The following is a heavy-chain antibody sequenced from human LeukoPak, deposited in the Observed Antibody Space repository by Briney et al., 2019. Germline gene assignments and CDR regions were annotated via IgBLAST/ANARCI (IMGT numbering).Heavy chain of an antibody. CDR1: GYTLTELS. CDR3: ATALVAGPTDAFDI. Sequence: ASVKVSCKVSGYTLTELSMHWVRQAPGKRLEWMGGFDPEDGETIYAQKFQGRVTMTEDTSTDTAYMELSSLRSEDTAVYYCATALVAGPTDAFDIWGQGTMVTVSS. V-gene: IGHV1-24*01. J-gene: IGHJ3*02. D-gene: IGHD6-19*01. CDR2: FDPEDGET.